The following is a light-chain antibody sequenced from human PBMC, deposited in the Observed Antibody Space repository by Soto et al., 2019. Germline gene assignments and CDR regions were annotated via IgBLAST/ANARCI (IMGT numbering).Light chain of an antibody. J-gene: IGLJ1*01. CDR3: SSYTSTSTLCV. CDR2: EVS. V-gene: IGLV2-14*01. CDR1: SSDVGGYNY. Sequence: QSALTQPASVSGSPGQSITISCTGTSSDVGGYNYVSWNQQHPGKAPKLMIYEVSNRPSGVSNRFSGSKSGNTASLTISGLQAEDEADYYCSSYTSTSTLCVFGTGTKLTVL.